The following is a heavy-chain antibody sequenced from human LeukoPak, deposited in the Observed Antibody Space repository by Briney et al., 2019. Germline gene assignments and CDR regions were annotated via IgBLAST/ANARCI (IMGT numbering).Heavy chain of an antibody. CDR2: IKQDGSEK. J-gene: IGHJ4*02. CDR3: ARVGEGAAAGLDY. V-gene: IGHV3-7*01. CDR1: GFTFSSYW. D-gene: IGHD6-13*01. Sequence: GGSLRLSCAASGFTFSSYWMSWVRQAPGKGLEWVANIKQDGSEKYYVDSVKGRFTISRDNAKNSLYLQMNSLRAEDTAVYYCARVGEGAAAGLDYWGQGTLVTVSS.